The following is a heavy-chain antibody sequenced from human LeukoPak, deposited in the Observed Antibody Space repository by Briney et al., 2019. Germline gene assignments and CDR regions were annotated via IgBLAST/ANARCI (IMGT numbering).Heavy chain of an antibody. Sequence: GGPLRLSCAASGFTFDDYGLHWVRQVPGKGLEWVSGINYQSATFDADSVKGRFTISRDNAKSLLFLVMDSLRPEDSALYYCVKDAGIAARPWYFDSWGQGTQVIVSS. CDR1: GFTFDDYG. D-gene: IGHD6-6*01. V-gene: IGHV3-9*01. CDR2: INYQSATF. CDR3: VKDAGIAARPWYFDS. J-gene: IGHJ4*02.